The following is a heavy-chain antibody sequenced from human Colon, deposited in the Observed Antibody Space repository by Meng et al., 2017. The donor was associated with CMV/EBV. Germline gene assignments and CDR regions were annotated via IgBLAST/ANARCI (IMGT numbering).Heavy chain of an antibody. J-gene: IGHJ6*02. V-gene: IGHV3-11*01. CDR2: ISSSGSTI. CDR3: ARHPILGVPAAPADYYYYYGMDV. Sequence: GGPLRLSCAASGFTFSDYYMSWIRQAPGKGLEWVSYISSSGSTIYYADSVKGRFTISRDNAKNSLYLQMNSLRAEDTAVYYCARHPILGVPAAPADYYYYYGMDVWGQGTTVTVSS. CDR1: GFTFSDYY. D-gene: IGHD2-2*01.